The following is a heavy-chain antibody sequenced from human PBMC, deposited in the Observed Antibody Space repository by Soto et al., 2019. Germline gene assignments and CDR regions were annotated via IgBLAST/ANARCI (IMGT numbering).Heavy chain of an antibody. D-gene: IGHD4-17*01. CDR2: ISGSGGST. Sequence: GGSLRLSCAASGFAFSSYAMIGVRQAPGKGLEWVSAISGSGGSTYYADSVKGRFTISRDNSKNTLYLQMNSLRAEDTAVYYCAKDRPDYPYAFDIWGQGTMVTVSS. CDR3: AKDRPDYPYAFDI. J-gene: IGHJ3*02. CDR1: GFAFSSYA. V-gene: IGHV3-23*01.